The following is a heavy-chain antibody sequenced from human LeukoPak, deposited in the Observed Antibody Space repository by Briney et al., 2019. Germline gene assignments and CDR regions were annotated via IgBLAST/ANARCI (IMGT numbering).Heavy chain of an antibody. Sequence: GGSLRLSCAASGFTFSSYAMHWVRQAPGKGLEWVAVISYDGSNKYYADSVKGRFTISRDNPKNSLYLQMNSLRAEDTAVYYCAKSYYDFWSPTAFDVWGQGTMVTVSS. CDR1: GFTFSSYA. J-gene: IGHJ3*01. V-gene: IGHV3-30-3*01. D-gene: IGHD3-3*01. CDR2: ISYDGSNK. CDR3: AKSYYDFWSPTAFDV.